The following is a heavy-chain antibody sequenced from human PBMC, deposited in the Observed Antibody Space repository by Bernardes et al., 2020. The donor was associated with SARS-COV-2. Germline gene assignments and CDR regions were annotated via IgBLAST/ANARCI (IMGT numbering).Heavy chain of an antibody. CDR3: ARAPILRFSRPDNWFDP. D-gene: IGHD3-3*01. V-gene: IGHV1-2*04. CDR2: INPNSGGT. CDR1: GYTFTGYY. Sequence: ASVKVSCKASGYTFTGYYMHWVRQAPGQGLEWMGWINPNSGGTNYAQKFQGWVTMTRDTSISTAYMELSRLRSDDTAVYYCARAPILRFSRPDNWFDPWGQGTLVTVSS. J-gene: IGHJ5*02.